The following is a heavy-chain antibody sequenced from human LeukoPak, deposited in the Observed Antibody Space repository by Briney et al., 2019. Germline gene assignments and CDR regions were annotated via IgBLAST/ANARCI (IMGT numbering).Heavy chain of an antibody. Sequence: GGSLRLSCAASGFTFDDYAMHWVRQAPGKGLEWVSGISWNSGSIGYADSVKGRFTISRDNAKNSLYLQMNSLRAEDMALYYCAKDMRELGAAFDNWGQGTMVTVSS. J-gene: IGHJ3*02. V-gene: IGHV3-9*03. CDR1: GFTFDDYA. CDR2: ISWNSGSI. CDR3: AKDMRELGAAFDN. D-gene: IGHD1-26*01.